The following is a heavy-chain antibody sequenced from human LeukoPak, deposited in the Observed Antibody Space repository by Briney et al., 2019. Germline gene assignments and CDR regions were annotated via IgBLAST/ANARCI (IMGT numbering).Heavy chain of an antibody. V-gene: IGHV4-34*01. J-gene: IGHJ4*02. Sequence: SETLSLTCAVYGGSFSGYYWSWICQPPGKGLEWIGEINHSGSTNYNPSLKSRVTISVDTSKNQFSLKLSSVTAADTAVYYCARGIAVAKYYFDYWGQGTLVTVSS. CDR3: ARGIAVAKYYFDY. CDR1: GGSFSGYY. CDR2: INHSGST. D-gene: IGHD6-19*01.